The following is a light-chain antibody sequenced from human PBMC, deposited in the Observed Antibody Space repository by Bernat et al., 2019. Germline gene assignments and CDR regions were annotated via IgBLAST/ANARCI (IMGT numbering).Light chain of an antibody. V-gene: IGLV8-61*01. CDR3: VLYMGSGVCV. CDR1: SGSVSTSYY. J-gene: IGLJ3*02. CDR2: STN. Sequence: QTVVTQEPSFSVSPGGTVTLTCGFSSGSVSTSYYPGWYQQTPGQAPRTLIYSTNTRSSGVPDRFSGSILGNKAALTITGAQADDESDYYCVLYMGSGVCVFGGGTKLTVL.